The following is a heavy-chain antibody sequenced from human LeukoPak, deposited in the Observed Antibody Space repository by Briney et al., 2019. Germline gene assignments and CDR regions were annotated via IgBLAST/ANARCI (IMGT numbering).Heavy chain of an antibody. V-gene: IGHV4-4*07. Sequence: PSETLSLTCTVSDDSINDYYWSWIRQPAGKGLEWIGRIYTTGSTNYNPSLKSRVTMSIDMSKNQFSLNLSSVTAADTAVYYCARGGEWSCDYWGQGTLVTVSS. CDR2: IYTTGST. CDR3: ARGGEWSCDY. D-gene: IGHD3-3*01. CDR1: DDSINDYY. J-gene: IGHJ4*02.